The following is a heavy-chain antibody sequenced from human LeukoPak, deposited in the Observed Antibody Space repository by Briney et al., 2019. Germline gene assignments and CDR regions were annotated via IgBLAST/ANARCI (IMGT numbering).Heavy chain of an antibody. V-gene: IGHV1-69*02. CDR3: AAHYYDSSGYSTY. Sequence: SVKVSCKASGGTFSSYTISWVRQAPGQGLEWMGRIIPILGIANYAQKFQGRVTITADKSTSTAYMELSSLRSEDTAVYYCAAHYYDSSGYSTYWGQGTLVTVSS. J-gene: IGHJ4*02. D-gene: IGHD3-22*01. CDR1: GGTFSSYT. CDR2: IIPILGIA.